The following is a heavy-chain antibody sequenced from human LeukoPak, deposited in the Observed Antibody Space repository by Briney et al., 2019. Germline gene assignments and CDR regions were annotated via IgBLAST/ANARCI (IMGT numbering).Heavy chain of an antibody. CDR2: IGTVGDT. CDR3: AREMGDKYSSSWALDL. J-gene: IGHJ2*01. CDR1: GFTFSNFD. D-gene: IGHD6-13*01. Sequence: GSLTLSCAASGFTFSNFDMHWIRQAAGKGLEWVSAIGTVGDTYYAGSVKGRFTISRDNAKNSLYLQMNSLRAGDTAVYYCAREMGDKYSSSWALDLWGRGTLVTVSS. V-gene: IGHV3-13*01.